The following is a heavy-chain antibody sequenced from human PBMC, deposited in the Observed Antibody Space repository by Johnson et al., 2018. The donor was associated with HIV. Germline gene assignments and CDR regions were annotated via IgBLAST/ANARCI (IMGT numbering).Heavy chain of an antibody. CDR3: ERGGLGDYVVAFDI. Sequence: QMLLVESGGGVVQPGRSLRLSCAASGFTFSSYAMHWVRQAPGKGLEWVAVISYDGSNKYYADSVKGRFTISRDNSKNTLYLQMNSLRAEDTAVYYCERGGLGDYVVAFDIWGQGTMVTVSS. D-gene: IGHD4-17*01. J-gene: IGHJ3*02. CDR1: GFTFSSYA. CDR2: ISYDGSNK. V-gene: IGHV3-30-3*01.